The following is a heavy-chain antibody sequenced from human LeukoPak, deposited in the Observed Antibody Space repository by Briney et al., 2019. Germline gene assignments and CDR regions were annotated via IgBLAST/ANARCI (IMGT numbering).Heavy chain of an antibody. D-gene: IGHD6-13*01. Sequence: ASVKVSCKASGYTFTSYYMHWVRQAPGQGLEWMGVINPSGGSTSYAQKFQGRVTMTRDISTSTVYMELISLSSQDTAVYYCARAAAPKSHYWGQGTLVTVSS. V-gene: IGHV1-46*01. CDR3: ARAAAPKSHY. CDR2: INPSGGST. J-gene: IGHJ4*02. CDR1: GYTFTSYY.